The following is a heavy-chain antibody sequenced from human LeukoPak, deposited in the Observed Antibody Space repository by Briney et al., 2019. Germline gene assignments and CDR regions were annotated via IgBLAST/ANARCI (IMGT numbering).Heavy chain of an antibody. CDR3: ARETPYYYDSSGNFDY. CDR2: IYYSGST. J-gene: IGHJ4*02. CDR1: GGSISSGDHY. Sequence: SSETLSLTCTVSGGSISSGDHYWSWLRQPPGKGLEWMGHIYYSGSTYYNPSLKSRVTISVDTSKNQFSLKLSSVTAADTAVYYCARETPYYYDSSGNFDYWGQGTLVTVSS. D-gene: IGHD3-22*01. V-gene: IGHV4-30-4*01.